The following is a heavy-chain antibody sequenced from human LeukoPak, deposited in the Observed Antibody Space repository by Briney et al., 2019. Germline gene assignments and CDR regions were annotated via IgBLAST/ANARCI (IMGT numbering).Heavy chain of an antibody. CDR3: ARDRYKYYYGSGSPSYFDY. Sequence: SETLSLTCTVSGGSISSYYWSWIRQPPGKGLEWIGYIYYSGSTNYNPSLKSRVTISVDTSKNQFSLKLSSVTAADTAVYCCARDRYKYYYGSGSPSYFDYWGQGTLVTVSS. V-gene: IGHV4-59*01. J-gene: IGHJ4*02. D-gene: IGHD3-10*01. CDR2: IYYSGST. CDR1: GGSISSYY.